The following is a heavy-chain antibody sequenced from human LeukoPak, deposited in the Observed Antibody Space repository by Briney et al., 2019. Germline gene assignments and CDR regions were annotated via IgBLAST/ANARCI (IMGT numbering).Heavy chain of an antibody. CDR3: AKDLHISSSLVPFDY. CDR2: ISGSGGST. D-gene: IGHD6-6*01. Sequence: PGGSLRLSCAASGFTFSSYGMSWVRQAPGKGLEWVSAISGSGGSTYYADSVKGRFTISRDNSKNTLYLQMNSLRAEDTAVYYCAKDLHISSSLVPFDYWGQGTLVAVSS. CDR1: GFTFSSYG. J-gene: IGHJ4*02. V-gene: IGHV3-23*01.